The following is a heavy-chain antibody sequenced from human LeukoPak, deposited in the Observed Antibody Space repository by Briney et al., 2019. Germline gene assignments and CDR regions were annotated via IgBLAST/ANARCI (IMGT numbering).Heavy chain of an antibody. CDR3: ARDHRGIYSPFDY. CDR2: ITYDGSNK. Sequence: GGSLRLSCAASGFSFKDYNMHWVRQAPGKGLEWVAVITYDGSNKYYTDSVKGRFTISRDNSKSTLYLQMNSLRAEDTAVYYCARDHRGIYSPFDYWGQGTLVTVSS. D-gene: IGHD2-21*01. V-gene: IGHV3-30*03. J-gene: IGHJ4*02. CDR1: GFSFKDYN.